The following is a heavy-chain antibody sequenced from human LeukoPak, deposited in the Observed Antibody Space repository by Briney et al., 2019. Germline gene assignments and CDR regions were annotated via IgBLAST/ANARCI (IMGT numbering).Heavy chain of an antibody. V-gene: IGHV3-30*02. CDR3: ARDLRAVAGNGAS. CDR2: IRYDGSNK. J-gene: IGHJ5*02. Sequence: GGSLRLSCAASGFTFSSYGMHWVRQAPGKGLEWVAFIRYDGSNKYYADSVKGRFTISRDNAKNSLYLQMNSLRAEDTAVYYCARDLRAVAGNGASWGQGTLVTVSS. D-gene: IGHD6-19*01. CDR1: GFTFSSYG.